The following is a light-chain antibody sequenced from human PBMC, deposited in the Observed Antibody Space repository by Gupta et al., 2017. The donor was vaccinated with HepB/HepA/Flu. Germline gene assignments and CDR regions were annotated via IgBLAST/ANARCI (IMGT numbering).Light chain of an antibody. V-gene: IGLV2-14*03. CDR2: DVN. J-gene: IGLJ1*01. Sequence: QSALTQPASVSGSPGQSITISCTGTSSDIGGYNYVSWYQQRPGQTPKLLIVDVNNRPSGISNRFSGAKSGNTAALTISDYYCYSHTSSDTLFVFGPGTKVTVL. CDR3: LFV. CDR1: SSDIGGYNY.